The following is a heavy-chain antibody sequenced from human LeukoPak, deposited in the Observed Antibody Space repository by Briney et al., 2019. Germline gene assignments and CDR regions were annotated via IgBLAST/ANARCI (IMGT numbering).Heavy chain of an antibody. CDR1: GYTFTSYG. CDR2: ISAYNGNT. J-gene: IGHJ5*02. CDR3: ARGYCSSTSCYTGSYDWFDP. D-gene: IGHD2-2*02. V-gene: IGHV1-18*01. Sequence: ASVKVSCKASGYTFTSYGISRVRQAPGQGLEWMGWISAYNGNTNYAQKLQGRVTMTTDTSTSTAYMELRSLRSDDTAVYYCARGYCSSTSCYTGSYDWFDPWGQGTLVTVSS.